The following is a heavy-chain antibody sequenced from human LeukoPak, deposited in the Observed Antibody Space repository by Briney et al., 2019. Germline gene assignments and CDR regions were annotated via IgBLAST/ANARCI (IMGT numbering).Heavy chain of an antibody. J-gene: IGHJ3*02. CDR3: ARTYYYDSSDYSHFDAFDI. V-gene: IGHV1-18*01. D-gene: IGHD3-22*01. CDR1: GYTFTSYG. CDR2: ISAYNGNT. Sequence: ASVKVSCKASGYTFTSYGISWVRQAPGQGLEWMGWISAYNGNTNYAQKFQGRVTITTDESTSTAYMELSSLRSEDTAVYYCARTYYYDSSDYSHFDAFDIWGQGTMVTVSS.